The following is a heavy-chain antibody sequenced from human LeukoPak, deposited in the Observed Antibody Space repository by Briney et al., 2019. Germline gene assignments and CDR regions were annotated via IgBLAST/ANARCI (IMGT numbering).Heavy chain of an antibody. Sequence: GGSLRLSCAASGNYWMHWFRQVPGKGLVWVSRITSDGSDTRYADPVKGRFTISRDNAKNTLYLQMNSLRVEDTALYFCASSGHGHYYFDFWGQGTLVTVSS. V-gene: IGHV3-74*01. CDR1: GNYW. J-gene: IGHJ4*02. D-gene: IGHD3-10*01. CDR3: ASSGHGHYYFDF. CDR2: ITSDGSDT.